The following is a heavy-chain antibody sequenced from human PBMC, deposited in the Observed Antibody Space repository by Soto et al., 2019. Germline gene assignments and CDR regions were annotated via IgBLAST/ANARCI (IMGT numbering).Heavy chain of an antibody. V-gene: IGHV4-59*01. CDR3: ARVKDYYDSSGYYYDGLDY. D-gene: IGHD3-22*01. J-gene: IGHJ4*02. CDR2: IYYSGST. CDR1: GGSISSYY. Sequence: PSETLSLTCTVSGGSISSYYWSWIRQPPGKGLEWIGYIYYSGSTNYNPSLKSRVTISVDTSKNQFSLKLSSVTAADTAVYYCARVKDYYDSSGYYYDGLDYWGQGTLVTVSS.